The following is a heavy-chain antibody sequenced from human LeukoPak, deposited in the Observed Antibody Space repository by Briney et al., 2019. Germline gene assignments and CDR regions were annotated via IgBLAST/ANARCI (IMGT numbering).Heavy chain of an antibody. CDR2: ILSNDEK. Sequence: SGPTLVNPTETLTLTCTVSAFSVRSIRVGVSWIRQPPGKAPEWLAHILSNDEKTYNTSLKSRLTISKDTSKSQVVLTMSNMDPVDTATYYCARTSITFAGIILGPRYHIDLWGAGTTVTVSS. D-gene: IGHD3-16*01. J-gene: IGHJ6*03. CDR1: AFSVRSIRVG. V-gene: IGHV2-26*01. CDR3: ARTSITFAGIILGPRYHIDL.